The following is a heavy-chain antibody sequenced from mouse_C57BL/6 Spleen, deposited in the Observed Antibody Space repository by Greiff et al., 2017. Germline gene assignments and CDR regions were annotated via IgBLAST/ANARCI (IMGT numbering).Heavy chain of an antibody. J-gene: IGHJ1*03. CDR2: IHPSDSDT. V-gene: IGHV1-74*01. D-gene: IGHD1-1*01. Sequence: QVQLQQPGAELVRPGTSVKLSCKASGYTFTSYWMHWVKQRPGQGLEWIGRIHPSDSDTKYNQKFKGKATLTVDKSSSIAYMQLNSLTSEDSAVYYCAIAPPDAGSRYDWYFDVWGTGTTVTVSS. CDR3: AIAPPDAGSRYDWYFDV. CDR1: GYTFTSYW.